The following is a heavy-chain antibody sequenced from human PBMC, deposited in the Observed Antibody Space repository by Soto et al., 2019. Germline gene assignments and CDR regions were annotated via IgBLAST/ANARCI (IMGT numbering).Heavy chain of an antibody. Sequence: QVQLVESGGGVVQPGRSLRLSCAASGFTFSSYAMHWVRQDPGKGLEWVAVISYDGSNKYYADSVKGRFTISRDNSKNTLYLQMNSLRAEDTAVYYCARDEECTNGVCYDSNWFDPWGQGTLVTVSS. CDR1: GFTFSSYA. D-gene: IGHD2-8*01. CDR3: ARDEECTNGVCYDSNWFDP. J-gene: IGHJ5*02. V-gene: IGHV3-30-3*01. CDR2: ISYDGSNK.